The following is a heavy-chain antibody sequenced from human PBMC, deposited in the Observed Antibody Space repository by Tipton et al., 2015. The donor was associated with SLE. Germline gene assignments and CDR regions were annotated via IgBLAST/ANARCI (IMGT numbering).Heavy chain of an antibody. V-gene: IGHV4-59*11. CDR2: IQITATT. CDR3: ARRDYSSGWDYFDH. D-gene: IGHD6-19*01. Sequence: TLSLTCTFSGDSISNHYWSWIRQPPGKGLEWIGHIQITATTNYNPSLKSRVTISVDTAKNQYSLKVNSVTAADTAVYFCARRDYSSGWDYFDHWGQGTLVTVSS. J-gene: IGHJ4*02. CDR1: GDSISNHY.